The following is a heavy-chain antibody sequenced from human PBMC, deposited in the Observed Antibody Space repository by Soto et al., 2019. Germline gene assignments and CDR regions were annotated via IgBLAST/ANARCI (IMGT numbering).Heavy chain of an antibody. CDR3: AKYSSGWYYPFDY. J-gene: IGHJ4*02. CDR2: ISGSGGSA. V-gene: IGHV3-23*01. Sequence: GGSLRLSCAASGFTFSSYAMSWVRQAPGKGLEWVSAISGSGGSAYYADSVKGRFTISRDNSKNTLYLQMNSLRAEDTAVYYCAKYSSGWYYPFDYWGQGTLVTVSS. D-gene: IGHD6-19*01. CDR1: GFTFSSYA.